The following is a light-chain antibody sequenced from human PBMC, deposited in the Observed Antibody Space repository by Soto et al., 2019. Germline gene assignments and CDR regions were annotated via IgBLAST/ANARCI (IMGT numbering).Light chain of an antibody. J-gene: IGKJ2*01. CDR1: QSISSY. Sequence: KSQSPSSLSASVGDRVTITCRASQSISSYLNWYQQKPGKAPKLLIYAASSLQSGVPSRISGSGSGTDFTLTISSLQPEDFATYYCQQSYSTPYTFGQGTK. CDR3: QQSYSTPYT. V-gene: IGKV1-39*01. CDR2: AAS.